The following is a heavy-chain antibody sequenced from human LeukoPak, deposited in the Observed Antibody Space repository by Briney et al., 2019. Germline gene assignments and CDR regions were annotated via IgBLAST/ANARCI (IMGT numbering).Heavy chain of an antibody. J-gene: IGHJ6*02. Sequence: GRSLRLSCAASGCTFSSYAMHWVRQAPGKGLEWVAVISYDGSNKYYADSVKGRFTISRDNSKNTLYLQMNSLRAEDTAVYYCARDQAAYYDFWSGGYGMDVWGQGTTVTVSS. CDR2: ISYDGSNK. V-gene: IGHV3-30-3*01. D-gene: IGHD3-3*01. CDR1: GCTFSSYA. CDR3: ARDQAAYYDFWSGGYGMDV.